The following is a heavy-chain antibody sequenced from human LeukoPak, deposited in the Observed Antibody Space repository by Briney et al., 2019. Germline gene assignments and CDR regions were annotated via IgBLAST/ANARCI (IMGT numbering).Heavy chain of an antibody. CDR3: AREKILDAFDI. CDR2: INPNSGGT. J-gene: IGHJ3*02. V-gene: IGHV1-2*02. Sequence: GSVKVSCKASGYTFTGYYMHWVRQAPGQRLEWMGWINPNSGGTNYAQKFQGRVTMTRDTSISTAYMELSRLRSDDTAVYYCAREKILDAFDIWGQGTMVTVSS. CDR1: GYTFTGYY.